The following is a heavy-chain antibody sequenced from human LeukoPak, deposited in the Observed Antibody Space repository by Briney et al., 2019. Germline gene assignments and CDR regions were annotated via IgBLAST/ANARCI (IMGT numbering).Heavy chain of an antibody. CDR2: IKQDGSEK. CDR1: GFTFSSYA. CDR3: ARGLSSSSWPSKHKYNWFDP. J-gene: IGHJ5*02. Sequence: PGGSLRLSCAASGFTFSSYAMHWVRQAPGKGLEWVANIKQDGSEKYYVDSVKGRFTISRDNAKNSLYLQMNSLRAEDTAVYYCARGLSSSSWPSKHKYNWFDPWGQGTLVTVSS. D-gene: IGHD6-13*01. V-gene: IGHV3-7*01.